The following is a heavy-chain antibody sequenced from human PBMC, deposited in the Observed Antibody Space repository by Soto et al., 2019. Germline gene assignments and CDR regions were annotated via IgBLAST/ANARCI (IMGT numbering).Heavy chain of an antibody. CDR2: IGADNGDT. V-gene: IGHV1-18*01. Sequence: QVQLVQSGAEVKKPGASVKVSCKASGYTFSTYGFSWVRQAPGQGLEWKGWIGADNGDTNYAQNFQGRVTMTTDTSTTTSYMELRSLTSDDTAVYFCARDWKGAEGFDPWGQGTLVTVSS. D-gene: IGHD1-1*01. CDR3: ARDWKGAEGFDP. J-gene: IGHJ5*02. CDR1: GYTFSTYG.